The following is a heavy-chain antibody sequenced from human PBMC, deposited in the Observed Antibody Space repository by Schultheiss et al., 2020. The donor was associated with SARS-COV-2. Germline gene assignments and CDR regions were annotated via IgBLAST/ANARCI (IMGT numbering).Heavy chain of an antibody. V-gene: IGHV4-59*12. CDR1: GGSISSYY. D-gene: IGHD3-10*01. CDR3: ARAKHYYGSGNYYYSYYGMDV. Sequence: SETLSLTCTVSGGSISSYYWSWIRQPPGKGLEWIGYIYYSGSTYYNPSLKSRVTISVDTSKNQFSLKLSSVTAADTAVYYCARAKHYYGSGNYYYSYYGMDVWGQGTTVTVSS. J-gene: IGHJ6*02. CDR2: IYYSGST.